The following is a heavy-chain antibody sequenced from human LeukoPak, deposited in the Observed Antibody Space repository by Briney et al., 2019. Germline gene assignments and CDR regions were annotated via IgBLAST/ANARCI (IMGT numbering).Heavy chain of an antibody. CDR2: ISKDGSTS. CDR3: ARAGFYSGWYVVDF. Sequence: GGSLRLSCAASGFTVSSNYMSWVRQAPGKGLVWVSVISKDGSTSIYADSVRGRLTISRDNSQNTLYLQMNSLRVDDTALYFCARAGFYSGWYVVDFWGHGTLVTVSS. D-gene: IGHD6-19*01. V-gene: IGHV3-53*01. CDR1: GFTVSSNY. J-gene: IGHJ4*01.